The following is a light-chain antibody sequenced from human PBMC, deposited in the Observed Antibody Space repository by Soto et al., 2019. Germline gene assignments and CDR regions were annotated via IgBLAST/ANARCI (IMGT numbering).Light chain of an antibody. CDR3: SSYTSSSALDV. J-gene: IGLJ1*01. V-gene: IGLV2-14*01. CDR2: EVS. CDR1: TSDVGGYNS. Sequence: QSALTQPASVSGSPGQSITISCTGTTSDVGGYNSVSWYQQHPGKAPTLIIYEVSNRPSGVSNRFSGSKSGNTASLTISGLQAEDEADYYCSSYTSSSALDVFGTGTKLTVL.